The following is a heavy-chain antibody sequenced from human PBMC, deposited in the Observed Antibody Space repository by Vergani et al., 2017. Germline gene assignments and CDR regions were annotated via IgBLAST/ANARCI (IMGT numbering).Heavy chain of an antibody. J-gene: IGHJ4*02. Sequence: QVQLVQSGAEVKKPGASVKVSCKASGYTFTSYYMHWVRQAPGQGLEWMGIINPSGGSTSYAQKFQGRVTMTRDTSTSTVYMELCSLRSEDTAVYYCARVASYLGYDFWSGYYTGTLDYWGQGTLVTVSS. CDR1: GYTFTSYY. CDR2: INPSGGST. V-gene: IGHV1-46*03. D-gene: IGHD3-3*01. CDR3: ARVASYLGYDFWSGYYTGTLDY.